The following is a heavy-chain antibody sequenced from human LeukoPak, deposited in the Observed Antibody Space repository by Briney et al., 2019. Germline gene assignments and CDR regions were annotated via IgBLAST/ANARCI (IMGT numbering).Heavy chain of an antibody. CDR3: AKDSLYSSGWYR. D-gene: IGHD6-19*01. CDR2: ISGSGGST. J-gene: IGHJ4*02. V-gene: IGHV3-23*01. CDR1: GFTFNSYA. Sequence: PGGSLRLSCAASGFTFNSYAMSWVRQAPGKGLEWVSAISGSGGSTYYADSVKGRFTISRDNSKNTLYLQMNSLRAEDTAVYYCAKDSLYSSGWYRWGQGTLVTVSS.